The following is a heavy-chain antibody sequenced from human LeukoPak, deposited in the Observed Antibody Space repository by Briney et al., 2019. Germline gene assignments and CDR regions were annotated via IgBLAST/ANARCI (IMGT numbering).Heavy chain of an antibody. CDR3: ARDQGYRYYGSGTPFDY. CDR2: IYHSGST. D-gene: IGHD3-10*01. Sequence: PGGSLRLSCAASGFTFSSYSMNWVRQAPGKGLKWIGEIYHSGSTNYNPSLKSRVTISVDKSKNQFSLKLSSVTAADTAVYYCARDQGYRYYGSGTPFDYWGQGTLVTVSS. V-gene: IGHV4-4*02. J-gene: IGHJ4*02. CDR1: GFTFSSYSM.